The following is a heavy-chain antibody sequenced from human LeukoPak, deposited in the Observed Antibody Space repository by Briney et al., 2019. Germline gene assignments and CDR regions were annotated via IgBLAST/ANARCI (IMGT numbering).Heavy chain of an antibody. D-gene: IGHD1-26*01. V-gene: IGHV3-53*01. J-gene: IGHJ4*02. Sequence: PGGSLRLSCAASGFTVSSNYMSWVRQAPGKGLEWVSVIYSGGSTYYADSVKGRFTISRDNSKNTLYLQMTSLRAEDTAVYYCARVNSGSYYAAFDYWGQGTLVTVSS. CDR3: ARVNSGSYYAAFDY. CDR2: IYSGGST. CDR1: GFTVSSNY.